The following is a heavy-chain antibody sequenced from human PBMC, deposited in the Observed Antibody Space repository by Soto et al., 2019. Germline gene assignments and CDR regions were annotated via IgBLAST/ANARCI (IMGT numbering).Heavy chain of an antibody. CDR1: GGSFSGYY. CDR3: ARERVPGRIAARLRGYYFDY. Sequence: SETLSLTCAVYGGSFSGYYWSWIRQPPGKGLEWIGEINHSGSTNYNPSLKSRVTISVDTSKNQFSLKLSSVTAADTAVYYCARERVPGRIAARLRGYYFDYWGQGTLVTVSS. V-gene: IGHV4-34*01. D-gene: IGHD6-6*01. J-gene: IGHJ4*02. CDR2: INHSGST.